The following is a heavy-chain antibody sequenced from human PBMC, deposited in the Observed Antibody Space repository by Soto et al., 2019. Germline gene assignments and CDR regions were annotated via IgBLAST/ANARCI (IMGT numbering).Heavy chain of an antibody. CDR2: ISSDGSST. D-gene: IGHD1-1*01. Sequence: EVQLVESGGGLVQPGGSLRLSCAASGFTVSGSWMHWVRQAPGKGLVWVSRISSDGSSTTYADSVKGRFTISRDNAKNMLYLQMNSLRAEDTAVYYCATAGTGTFTYWGQGTLVTVSS. CDR1: GFTVSGSW. J-gene: IGHJ4*02. CDR3: ATAGTGTFTY. V-gene: IGHV3-74*03.